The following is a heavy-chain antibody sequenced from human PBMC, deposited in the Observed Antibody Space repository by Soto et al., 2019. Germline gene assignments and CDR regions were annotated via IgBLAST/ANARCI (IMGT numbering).Heavy chain of an antibody. CDR1: GYSFTSYW. Sequence: ESLKISCKGSGYSFTSYWIGWVRQMPGKGLECMGIIYPGDSDTRYSPSFQGQVTISADKSISTAYLQWSSLKASDTAMYYCARPTNRGKCYYGMDVWGQGTTVTVSS. J-gene: IGHJ6*02. CDR3: ARPTNRGKCYYGMDV. D-gene: IGHD2-8*01. CDR2: IYPGDSDT. V-gene: IGHV5-51*01.